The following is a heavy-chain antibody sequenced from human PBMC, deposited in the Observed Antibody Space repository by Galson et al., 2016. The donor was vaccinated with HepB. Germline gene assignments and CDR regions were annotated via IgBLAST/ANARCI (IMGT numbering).Heavy chain of an antibody. Sequence: SETLSLTCTVSGDSTTNDSWSWIWIRQPPGKGLEWIGYVHFSGRTDYSPSLKSRVAISLDTFKDQFSLKVTSVTAADTAVYYCAREAGRLGDGQIDVWGQGTTVTVSS. CDR2: VHFSGRT. D-gene: IGHD3-16*01. CDR1: GDSTTNDS. V-gene: IGHV4-59*01. CDR3: AREAGRLGDGQIDV. J-gene: IGHJ6*02.